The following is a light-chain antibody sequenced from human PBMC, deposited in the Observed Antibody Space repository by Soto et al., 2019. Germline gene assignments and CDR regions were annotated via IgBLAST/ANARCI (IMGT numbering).Light chain of an antibody. CDR3: QYYGSSVFT. J-gene: IGKJ3*01. CDR1: QSVSSSY. V-gene: IGKV3-20*01. Sequence: EMVLTQSPGTLSLSPGERSTLSCRASQSVSSSYLAWYQQKPGQAPRLLIYGASSRATGIPDRFSGSGSGTDFTLTISRLEPEDFAVYYCQYYGSSVFTFGPGTKVDIK. CDR2: GAS.